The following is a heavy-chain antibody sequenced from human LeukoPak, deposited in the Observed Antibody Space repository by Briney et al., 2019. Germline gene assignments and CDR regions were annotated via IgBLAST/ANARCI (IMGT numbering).Heavy chain of an antibody. CDR2: ISSTGGTT. D-gene: IGHD2-15*01. CDR1: GFSISDSY. V-gene: IGHV3-23*01. Sequence: GGSLRLSCVVSGFSISDSYMTWIRQTPGKGLEWVSAISSTGGTTYYAESVKGHFTISRDNSKNTVYLQMNSLSAEDTAVYYCAKNGDRGAYCSGGTCYPYYYYYMDVWGKGTTVTISS. J-gene: IGHJ6*03. CDR3: AKNGDRGAYCSGGTCYPYYYYYMDV.